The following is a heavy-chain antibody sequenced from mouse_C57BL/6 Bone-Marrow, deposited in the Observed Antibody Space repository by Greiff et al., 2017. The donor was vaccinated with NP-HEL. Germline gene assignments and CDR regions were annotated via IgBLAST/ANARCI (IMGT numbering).Heavy chain of an antibody. D-gene: IGHD2-2*01. V-gene: IGHV3-6*01. Sequence: VQLQQSGPGLVKPSQSLSLTCSVTGYSITSGYYWNWIRQFPGNKLEWMGYISYDGSNNYNPSLKNRISITRDTSKNQFFLKLNSVTTEDTATYYCAPIYYGYPAWFAYWGQGTLVTVSA. CDR2: ISYDGSN. CDR3: APIYYGYPAWFAY. CDR1: GYSITSGYY. J-gene: IGHJ3*01.